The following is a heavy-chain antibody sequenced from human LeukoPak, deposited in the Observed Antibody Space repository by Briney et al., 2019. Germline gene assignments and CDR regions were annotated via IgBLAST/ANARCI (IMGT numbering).Heavy chain of an antibody. CDR2: IYHSGST. CDR3: ARVGVVRGVDY. D-gene: IGHD3-10*01. V-gene: IGHV4-38-2*01. J-gene: IGHJ4*02. Sequence: SETLSLTCAVSGYSISSGYYWGWIRQPPGKGLEWIGSIYHSGSTYDNPSLKSRVIMSVDTSKSQFSLKLTSVTAADTAVYYCARVGVVRGVDYWGQGTLVTVSS. CDR1: GYSISSGYY.